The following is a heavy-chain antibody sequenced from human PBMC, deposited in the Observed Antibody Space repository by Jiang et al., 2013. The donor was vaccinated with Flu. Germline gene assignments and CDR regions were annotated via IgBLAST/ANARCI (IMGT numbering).Heavy chain of an antibody. CDR2: IIPIFGTA. J-gene: IGHJ6*02. CDR3: AGARGRITFGGVESGYYGMDV. V-gene: IGHV1-69*01. CDR1: GGTFSSYA. Sequence: GAEVKKPGSSVKVSCKASGGTFSSYAISWVRQAPGQGLEWMGGIIPIFGTANYAQKLQGRVTITADESTSTAYMELSSLRSEDTAVYYCAGARGRITFGGVESGYYGMDVWGQGTTVTVSS. D-gene: IGHD3-16*01.